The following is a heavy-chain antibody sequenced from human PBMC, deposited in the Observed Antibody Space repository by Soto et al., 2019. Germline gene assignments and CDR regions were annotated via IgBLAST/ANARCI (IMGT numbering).Heavy chain of an antibody. V-gene: IGHV1-8*02. CDR3: ARERAAAGSNWFDP. CDR2: MNPNSGNT. Sequence: ASVKVSCKASGYTFTSYGISWVRQAPGQGLEWMGWMNPNSGNTGYAQKFQGRVTMTRNTSISTAYMELSSLRSEDTAVYYCARERAAAGSNWFDPWGQGTQVTVAS. D-gene: IGHD6-13*01. CDR1: GYTFTSYG. J-gene: IGHJ5*02.